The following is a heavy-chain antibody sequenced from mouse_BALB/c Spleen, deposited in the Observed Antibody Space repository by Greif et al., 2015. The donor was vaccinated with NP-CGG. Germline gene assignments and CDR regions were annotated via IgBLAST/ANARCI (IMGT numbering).Heavy chain of an antibody. CDR2: IYPSDSYT. V-gene: IGHV1-69*02. J-gene: IGHJ2*01. Sequence: QVQLQQSGAELVRPGASVKLSCKASGYTFTSYWINWVKQRPGQGLEWIGNIYPSDSYTNYNQKFKDKATLTVDKSSSTAYMQLSSPTSEDSAVYYCTLYYDYDGGDYWGQGTTLTVSS. D-gene: IGHD2-4*01. CDR1: GYTFTSYW. CDR3: TLYYDYDGGDY.